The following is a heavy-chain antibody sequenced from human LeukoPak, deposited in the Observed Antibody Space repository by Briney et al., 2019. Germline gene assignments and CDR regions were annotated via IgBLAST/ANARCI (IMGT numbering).Heavy chain of an antibody. Sequence: GGSLRLSRAASGFTFSSYGMHWVRQAPGKGLEWVAVIWYDGSNKYYADSVKGRFTISRDNSKNTLYLQMNSLRAEDTAVYYCAKDTSKWELLLGFDYWGQGTLVTVSS. CDR1: GFTFSSYG. CDR2: IWYDGSNK. J-gene: IGHJ4*02. CDR3: AKDTSKWELLLGFDY. V-gene: IGHV3-33*06. D-gene: IGHD1-26*01.